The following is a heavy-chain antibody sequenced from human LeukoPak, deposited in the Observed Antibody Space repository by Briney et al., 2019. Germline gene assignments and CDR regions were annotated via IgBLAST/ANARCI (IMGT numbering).Heavy chain of an antibody. Sequence: GGSLRLSCAASGFTFSSYAMSWVRQAPGKGLEWVSAISGSGYSTYYADSVKGRFSISRDTSKNTLFLQMNSLRADDTALYYCAKDRAYPNDVFDVWGQGTMVTVS. D-gene: IGHD2-21*01. V-gene: IGHV3-23*01. CDR2: ISGSGYST. J-gene: IGHJ3*01. CDR3: AKDRAYPNDVFDV. CDR1: GFTFSSYA.